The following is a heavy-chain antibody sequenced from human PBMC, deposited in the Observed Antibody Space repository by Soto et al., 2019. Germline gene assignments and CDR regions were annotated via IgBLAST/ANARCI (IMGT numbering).Heavy chain of an antibody. Sequence: ASVKVSCKASGYTFTGYYMHWVRQAPGQGLEWMGWINPNSGGTNYAQKFQGRVAMTRDTSISTAYMELSRLRSDDTAVYYCARDPERKSGGGHLDYWGQGTLVTVSS. CDR2: INPNSGGT. J-gene: IGHJ4*02. D-gene: IGHD2-15*01. CDR1: GYTFTGYY. CDR3: ARDPERKSGGGHLDY. V-gene: IGHV1-2*02.